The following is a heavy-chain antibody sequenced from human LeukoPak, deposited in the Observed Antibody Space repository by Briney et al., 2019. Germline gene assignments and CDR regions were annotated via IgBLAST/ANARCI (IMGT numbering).Heavy chain of an antibody. CDR2: ISWNSGSI. J-gene: IGHJ6*03. CDR1: GFTFDDYA. Sequence: GRSLRLSCAASGFTFDDYAMHWVRQAPGKGLEWVSGISWNSGSIGCADSVKGRFTISRDNDSLRAEDTALYYCARIAAAGPYYYYYMDVWGKGTTVTVSS. CDR3: ARIAAAGPYYYYYMDV. V-gene: IGHV3-9*01. D-gene: IGHD6-13*01.